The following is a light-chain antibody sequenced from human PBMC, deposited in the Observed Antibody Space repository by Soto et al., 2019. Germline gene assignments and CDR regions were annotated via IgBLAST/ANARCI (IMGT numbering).Light chain of an antibody. CDR2: DVT. Sequence: SALTQPASVSGSPGQSITISCTGTSSDVGDNNYVSWYQQHPGKAPKLMIYDVTHRPSGISNRFSGSKSGNTASLTISGLQAEDEADYYCSSYTSSSTLYVFGSGTKVTVL. J-gene: IGLJ1*01. CDR1: SSDVGDNNY. V-gene: IGLV2-14*01. CDR3: SSYTSSSTLYV.